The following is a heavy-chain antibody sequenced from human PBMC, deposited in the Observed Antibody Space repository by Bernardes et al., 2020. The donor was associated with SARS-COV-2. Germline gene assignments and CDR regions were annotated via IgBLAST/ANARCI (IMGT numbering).Heavy chain of an antibody. CDR1: GFTFTDYF. J-gene: IGHJ4*02. Sequence: SVKVSCKASGFTFTDYFLHWVRQTPGQGLEWMGWINPSSGDTRYAQNFEGRVTMTRDTSISTVYMELSRLRSDDTAVFFCASVTYSSGSDFDYWGQGTLVIVSS. CDR3: ASVTYSSGSDFDY. CDR2: INPSSGDT. V-gene: IGHV1-2*02. D-gene: IGHD6-19*01.